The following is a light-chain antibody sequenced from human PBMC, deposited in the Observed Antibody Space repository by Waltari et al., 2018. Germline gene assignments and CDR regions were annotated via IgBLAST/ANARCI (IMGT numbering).Light chain of an antibody. CDR2: RAS. Sequence: QMTQSPSSLSASVGHRVTITCRASQGISNWLAWYQQKPGKAPKLLIYRASNLETGVPSRFSGSGAGTDFTLTISSLQPEDIATYYCQQHDNSPYSFGQGTKVEIK. CDR1: QGISNW. J-gene: IGKJ2*03. V-gene: IGKV1-33*01. CDR3: QQHDNSPYS.